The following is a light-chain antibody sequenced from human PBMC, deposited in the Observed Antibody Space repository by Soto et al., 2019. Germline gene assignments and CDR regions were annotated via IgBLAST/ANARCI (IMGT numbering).Light chain of an antibody. J-gene: IGKJ3*01. Sequence: DIQLTQSPSFLSASVGERLTITCRTRRAISTFLAWYQQRPGKAPKLLIYAASTLQSGVPSRFSGSGSGTEFTLTITILQPEDFATYYCQQVISYPPGFGPGTKVDIK. CDR2: AAS. CDR3: QQVISYPPG. V-gene: IGKV1-9*01. CDR1: RAISTF.